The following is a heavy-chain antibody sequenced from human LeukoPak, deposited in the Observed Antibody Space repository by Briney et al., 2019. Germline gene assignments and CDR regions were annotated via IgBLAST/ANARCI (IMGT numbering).Heavy chain of an antibody. CDR1: GGSINRYY. CDR2: VYYSGKT. J-gene: IGHJ4*02. Sequence: SETLSLTCTVFGGSINRYYWSWIRQPPGKGLEWMGYVYYSGKTKYNPSLKSRVTISVDTSKNHISLRLKSVTAADTAVYYCARHIDDYGDANFDSWGQGTLVTVSS. D-gene: IGHD4-17*01. CDR3: ARHIDDYGDANFDS. V-gene: IGHV4-59*08.